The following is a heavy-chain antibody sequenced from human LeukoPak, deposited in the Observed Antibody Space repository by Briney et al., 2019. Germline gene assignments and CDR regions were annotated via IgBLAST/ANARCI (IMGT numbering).Heavy chain of an antibody. CDR1: GGSISSNSYY. CDR2: IYYSGST. D-gene: IGHD3-9*01. CDR3: ARDDQGVNYDILTGYYRAAFGFDY. Sequence: SETLSLTCTVSGGSISSNSYYWGWIRQPPGKGLEWIGSIYYSGSTYYSPSLKSRVTISVDTSKNQFSLKLSSVTAADTAVYYCARDDQGVNYDILTGYYRAAFGFDYWGQGTLVTVSS. J-gene: IGHJ4*02. V-gene: IGHV4-39*07.